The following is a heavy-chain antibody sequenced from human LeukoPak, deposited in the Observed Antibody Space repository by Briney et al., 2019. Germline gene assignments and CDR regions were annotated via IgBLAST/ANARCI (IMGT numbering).Heavy chain of an antibody. D-gene: IGHD3-22*01. CDR3: ARTDKNSGYYGY. Sequence: SQTLSLTCTVSGGAISSGTYYWSWIRQPAGKGLEWIGRIYTSGSTNYNPSLKSRVTISVDTSKNQFSLKLSSVTAADTAVYYCARTDKNSGYYGYWGQGTLVTVSS. CDR2: IYTSGST. J-gene: IGHJ4*02. V-gene: IGHV4-61*02. CDR1: GGAISSGTYY.